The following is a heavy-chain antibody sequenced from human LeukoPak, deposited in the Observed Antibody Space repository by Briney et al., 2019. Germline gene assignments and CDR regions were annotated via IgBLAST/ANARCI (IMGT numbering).Heavy chain of an antibody. D-gene: IGHD2/OR15-2a*01. V-gene: IGHV3-23*01. CDR1: GISVSSNY. CDR3: AKDSAKKYDDY. Sequence: GGSLRLSCAASGISVSSNYMSWVRQAPGKGLEWVSGISGSDGSTNYADSVKGRFTISRENSKNTLYLQMNSLRAEDTAVYYCAKDSAKKYDDYWGQGTLVTVSS. J-gene: IGHJ4*02. CDR2: ISGSDGST.